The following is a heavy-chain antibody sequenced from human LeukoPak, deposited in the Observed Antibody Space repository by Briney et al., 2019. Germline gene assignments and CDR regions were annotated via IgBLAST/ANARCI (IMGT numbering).Heavy chain of an antibody. CDR1: GFTFSSYA. D-gene: IGHD2-21*02. J-gene: IGHJ6*02. Sequence: GGSLRLSCAASGFTFSSYAMSWVRQAPGKGLEGVSAISGSGGSTYYADSVKGRFTISRDNSKNPLYLQMNSLRAEDTAVYYCAKDYGDCYACYYGMDVWGQGTTVTVSS. CDR2: ISGSGGST. V-gene: IGHV3-23*01. CDR3: AKDYGDCYACYYGMDV.